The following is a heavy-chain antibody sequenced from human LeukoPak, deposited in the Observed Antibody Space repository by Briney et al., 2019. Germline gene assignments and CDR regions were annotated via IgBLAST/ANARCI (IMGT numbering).Heavy chain of an antibody. CDR2: INQDGTEK. J-gene: IGHJ4*02. V-gene: IGHV3-7*01. D-gene: IGHD3-16*01. CDR1: GFTFDDYG. Sequence: PGGSLRLSCAASGFTFDDYGMSWVRQAPGKGLEWVANINQDGTEKYYVDSVKGRFTISRDNAKTSLYLQMNSLRAEDTAVYYCARGKFDFDYWGQGTLVTVSS. CDR3: ARGKFDFDY.